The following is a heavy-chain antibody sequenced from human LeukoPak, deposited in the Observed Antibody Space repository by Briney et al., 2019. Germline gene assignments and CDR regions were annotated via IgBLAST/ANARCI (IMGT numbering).Heavy chain of an antibody. CDR3: ARPYSSGWYDDAFDI. CDR2: INAGNGNT. CDR1: GYTFTSYA. Sequence: ASVKVSCKASGYTFTSYAMHWVRQAPGQRLEWMGWINAGNGNTKYSQKFQGRVTITRDTSASTAYMELSSLRSEDTAVYYCARPYSSGWYDDAFDIWGQGTMVTVSS. D-gene: IGHD6-19*01. V-gene: IGHV1-3*01. J-gene: IGHJ3*02.